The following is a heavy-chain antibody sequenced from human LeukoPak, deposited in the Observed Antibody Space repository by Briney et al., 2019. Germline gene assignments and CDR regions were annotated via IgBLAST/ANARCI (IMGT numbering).Heavy chain of an antibody. CDR1: GFTFSNAW. V-gene: IGHV3-15*01. CDR2: VKSKTDGGTT. CDR3: ITGGSSSWYLGYY. D-gene: IGHD6-13*01. Sequence: PGGALRLSCAASGFTFSNAWMNWVRQAPGKGLEWVGRVKSKTDGGTTDYAAPVKGRFTISRDDSKNTMYLQMNSLKTEETAVYYCITGGSSSWYLGYYWGQGTLVTVSS. J-gene: IGHJ4*02.